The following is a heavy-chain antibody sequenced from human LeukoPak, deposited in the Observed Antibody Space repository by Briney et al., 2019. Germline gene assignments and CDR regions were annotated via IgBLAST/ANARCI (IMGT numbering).Heavy chain of an antibody. J-gene: IGHJ4*02. Sequence: SETLSLTCAVYGGSFSGYYWSWIRQPPGKGLEWIGEINHSGSTNYNPSLKSRVTISVDTSKNQFSLKLNSVTAADTAVYYCAREGFGELSYLDYWGQGTLVTVSS. V-gene: IGHV4-34*01. CDR3: AREGFGELSYLDY. D-gene: IGHD3-10*01. CDR2: INHSGST. CDR1: GGSFSGYY.